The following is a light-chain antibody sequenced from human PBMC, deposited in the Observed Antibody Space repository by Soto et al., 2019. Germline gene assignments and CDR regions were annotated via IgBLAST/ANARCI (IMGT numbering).Light chain of an antibody. CDR2: EDN. J-gene: IGLJ2*01. Sequence: QSVLTQPASVSGSPGQSITISCTGTSRDVGNYDLVSWYQHHPDKVPKLILYEDNKWPSGVSHRFSGSKSGNAASLTISGLQTEDEAVYYCCSYAGSFTIFGGGTKVTVL. CDR3: CSYAGSFTI. CDR1: SRDVGNYDL. V-gene: IGLV2-23*01.